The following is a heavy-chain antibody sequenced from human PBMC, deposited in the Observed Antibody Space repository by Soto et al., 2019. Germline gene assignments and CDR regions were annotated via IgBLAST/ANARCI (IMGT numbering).Heavy chain of an antibody. Sequence: PSETLSLTCAVYGGSFSGYYWSWIRQPPGKGLEWIGEINHSGVTNYKPSLKRRVTISVDTSKNQFSLQLKSVTAADTALYYCARFSGSYYYAMDVRGQGSTVTVSS. D-gene: IGHD6-19*01. CDR3: ARFSGSYYYAMDV. CDR1: GGSFSGYY. CDR2: INHSGVT. V-gene: IGHV4-34*01. J-gene: IGHJ6*02.